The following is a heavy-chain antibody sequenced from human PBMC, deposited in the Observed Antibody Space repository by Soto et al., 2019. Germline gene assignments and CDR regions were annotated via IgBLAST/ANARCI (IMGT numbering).Heavy chain of an antibody. CDR1: GFTFSSYS. J-gene: IGHJ4*02. CDR2: ISSSSSTI. CDR3: ARPHVDTAMVNDY. D-gene: IGHD5-18*01. V-gene: IGHV3-48*01. Sequence: HPGGSLRLSCSASGFTFSSYSMNWVRQAPGKGLEWVSYISSSSSTIYYADSVKGRFTISRDNAKNSLYLQMNSLRAEDTAVYYCARPHVDTAMVNDYWGQGTLVTVSS.